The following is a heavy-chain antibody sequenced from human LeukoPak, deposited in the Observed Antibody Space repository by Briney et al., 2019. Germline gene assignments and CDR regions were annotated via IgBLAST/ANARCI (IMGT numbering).Heavy chain of an antibody. CDR1: GGSISSSSYY. D-gene: IGHD3-9*01. J-gene: IGHJ5*02. V-gene: IGHV4-39*01. CDR2: IYYSGST. CDR3: ARQDFDGGFDP. Sequence: SETLSLTCTVSGGSISSSSYYWGWIRQAPGKGLEWIGSIYYSGSTYYNPSLKSRVTISVDTSKNQFSLKLSSVTAADTAVYYCARQDFDGGFDPWGQGTLVTVSS.